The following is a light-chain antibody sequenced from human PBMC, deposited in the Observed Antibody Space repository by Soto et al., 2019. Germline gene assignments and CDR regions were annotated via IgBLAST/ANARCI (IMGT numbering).Light chain of an antibody. Sequence: QSALTQPASVSGSPGQSITISCTGTSSDVGAYNFVSWYQQHPGKVPKLMIYDVTNRPSGVSSRFSGSKSGNTASLAISGLQAEDEADYYCSSYTTSNTLVFGGGTKLTVL. CDR3: SSYTTSNTLV. CDR1: SSDVGAYNF. CDR2: DVT. V-gene: IGLV2-14*03. J-gene: IGLJ2*01.